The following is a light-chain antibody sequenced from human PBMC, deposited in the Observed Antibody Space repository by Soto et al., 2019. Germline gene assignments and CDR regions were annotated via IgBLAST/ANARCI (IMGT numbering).Light chain of an antibody. CDR3: QQDQSCSLT. Sequence: IPLTQSPSTLSSSVGDIVTITCRASQSISSWLAWYQQKPGKAPKLLIYKTSNLESGVPSRFSGSGSGTEFSLTISSLQPDDFATYYCQQDQSCSLTFGGGTKVDIK. CDR1: QSISSW. V-gene: IGKV1-5*03. CDR2: KTS. J-gene: IGKJ4*01.